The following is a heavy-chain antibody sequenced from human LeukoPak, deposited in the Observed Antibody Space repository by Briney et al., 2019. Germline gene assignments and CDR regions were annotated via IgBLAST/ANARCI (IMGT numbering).Heavy chain of an antibody. Sequence: GGTLRLSCAASGFTFNNYGMSWVRQAPGKGLEWVSAISGSGGSTYYADSVKGRFTISRDNSKNTLFLQMNSLRAEDTAVYYCAKNAVTPFDYWGQGTLVTVSS. J-gene: IGHJ4*02. D-gene: IGHD5-18*01. CDR2: ISGSGGST. CDR1: GFTFNNYG. V-gene: IGHV3-23*01. CDR3: AKNAVTPFDY.